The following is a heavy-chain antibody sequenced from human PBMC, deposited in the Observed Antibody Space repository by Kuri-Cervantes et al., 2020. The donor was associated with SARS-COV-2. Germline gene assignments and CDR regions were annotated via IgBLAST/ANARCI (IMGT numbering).Heavy chain of an antibody. Sequence: ASVKVSCKASGYTFTGYYMHWVRQAPGQGLEWMGWISAYNLKTIYAQKVQDRVTMTVDTNTDTAFMEVRSLRSDDTAVYYCARDRWDAILDYWGQGTLVTVSS. V-gene: IGHV1-18*04. CDR2: ISAYNLKT. D-gene: IGHD1-26*01. CDR3: ARDRWDAILDY. J-gene: IGHJ4*02. CDR1: GYTFTGYY.